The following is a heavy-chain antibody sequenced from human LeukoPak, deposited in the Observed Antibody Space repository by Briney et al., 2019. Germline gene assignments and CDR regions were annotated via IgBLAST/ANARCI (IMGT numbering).Heavy chain of an antibody. V-gene: IGHV3-30-3*02. Sequence: GGSPRLSCAASGFTFSSYAMHWVRQAPGKGLEWVAVISYGGSNKYYADSVKGRFTISRDNSKNTLYLQMNSLRAEDTAVYYCAKHPTVTTPYYYYGMDVWGQGTTVTVSS. CDR1: GFTFSSYA. J-gene: IGHJ6*02. D-gene: IGHD4-17*01. CDR2: ISYGGSNK. CDR3: AKHPTVTTPYYYYGMDV.